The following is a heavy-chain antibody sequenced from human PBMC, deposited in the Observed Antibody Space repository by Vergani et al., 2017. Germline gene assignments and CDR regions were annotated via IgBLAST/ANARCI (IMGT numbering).Heavy chain of an antibody. CDR2: IWYDGSNK. D-gene: IGHD6-13*01. CDR1: GFTFSSYG. J-gene: IGHJ6*02. V-gene: IGHV3-30*19. Sequence: QVQLVESGGGVVQPGRSLRLSCAASGFTFSSYGMHWVRQAPGKGLEWVAVIWYDGSNKYYADSVKGRFTISRDNSKNTLYLQMNSLRAEDTAVYYCARDGVAAAERLDVWGQGTTVTVSS. CDR3: ARDGVAAAERLDV.